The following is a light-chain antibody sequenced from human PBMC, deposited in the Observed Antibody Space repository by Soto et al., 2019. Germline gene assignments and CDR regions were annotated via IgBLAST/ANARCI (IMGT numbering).Light chain of an antibody. CDR2: GAS. CDR3: QQYNNWPPIT. V-gene: IGKV3-15*01. J-gene: IGKJ5*01. CDR1: QSVSTK. Sequence: TVMTQSPATLSVSPGERVTLSFRASQSVSTKLAWYQQKPGQAPRLLIYGASTRATAIPARFSGRGSGTEFTLTISSLQSEDFAIYYCQQYNNWPPITFGQGTRLEI.